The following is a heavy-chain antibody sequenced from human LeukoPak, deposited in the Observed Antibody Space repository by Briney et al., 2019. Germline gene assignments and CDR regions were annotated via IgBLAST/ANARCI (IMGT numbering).Heavy chain of an antibody. V-gene: IGHV1-18*01. CDR2: ISAYNGNT. CDR3: ARDAITMVRGVINYYYHGMDV. D-gene: IGHD3-10*01. CDR1: GYTFTSYG. Sequence: ASVKVSCKASGYTFTSYGISWVRQAPGQGLEWMGWISAYNGNTNYAQKLQGRVTMTTDTSTSTAYMELRSLRSDDTAVYYCARDAITMVRGVINYYYHGMDVWGQGTTVTVSS. J-gene: IGHJ6*02.